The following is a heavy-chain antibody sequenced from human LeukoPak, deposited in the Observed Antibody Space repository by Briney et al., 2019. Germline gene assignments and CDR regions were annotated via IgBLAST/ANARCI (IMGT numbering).Heavy chain of an antibody. CDR1: GYTFTSYD. CDR3: ARRAPYRYYYGSGNPFDP. Sequence: GASVKVSCKASGYTFTSYDINWVQQATGQGLEWMGWMNPNSGNTGYAQKFQGRVTMTRNTSISTAYMELSSLRSEDTAVYYCARRAPYRYYYGSGNPFDPWGQGTLVTVSS. D-gene: IGHD3-10*01. V-gene: IGHV1-8*01. J-gene: IGHJ5*02. CDR2: MNPNSGNT.